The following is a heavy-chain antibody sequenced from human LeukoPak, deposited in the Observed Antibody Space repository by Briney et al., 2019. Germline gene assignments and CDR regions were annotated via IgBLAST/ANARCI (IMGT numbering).Heavy chain of an antibody. CDR1: GFTVSSNY. Sequence: PGGSLRLSCAASGFTVSSNYMTWVRQAPGKGLEWVAVISYDASNKYYADSVKGRFTISRDNYKNSLYLQMDSLRAEDTAMYCCARENWNEYYFDYWGQGTLVTVSS. D-gene: IGHD1-1*01. V-gene: IGHV3-30*03. CDR2: ISYDASNK. CDR3: ARENWNEYYFDY. J-gene: IGHJ4*02.